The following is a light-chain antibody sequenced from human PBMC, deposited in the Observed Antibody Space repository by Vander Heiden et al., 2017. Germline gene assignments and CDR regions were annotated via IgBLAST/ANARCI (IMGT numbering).Light chain of an antibody. CDR1: QGISNN. Sequence: EIVMTQSPATLSVSPGERATLSCRASQGISNNLAWYQQKPGQTPRLLMYGASTRATGIPDRFGGSGSGTEFTVTISSLQSEDFAVYYCQQYNNWPLTFGQGTRVEIQ. CDR2: GAS. J-gene: IGKJ5*01. CDR3: QQYNNWPLT. V-gene: IGKV3-15*01.